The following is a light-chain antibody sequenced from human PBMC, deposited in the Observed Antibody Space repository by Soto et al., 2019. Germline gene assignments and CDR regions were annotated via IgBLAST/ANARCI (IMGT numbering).Light chain of an antibody. J-gene: IGKJ1*01. V-gene: IGKV1-27*01. CDR3: QKYNTVPWT. CDR1: QGISKY. CDR2: AAS. Sequence: DIQMTQSPSSLSASIGDRVTITCRASQGISKYLAWYQQKPGKVPKLLIYAASTLQSGVPSRFSGSGSGTDFTLTISSLQSEDVATYYCQKYNTVPWTFGQGTKVEIK.